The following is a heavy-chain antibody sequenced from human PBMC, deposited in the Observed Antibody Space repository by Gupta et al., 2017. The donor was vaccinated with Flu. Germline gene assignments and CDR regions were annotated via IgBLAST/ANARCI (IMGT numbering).Heavy chain of an antibody. CDR1: GFTFSSFG. Sequence: QVQLVESGGGVVQPGRSLRLSCSASGFTFSSFGMNWVRQAPGKGLEWVAVISHDGSNAYYADSVEGRFTISRDNSKNTLYLQVHSLRPEDTAVYYCAKGYGDFLYYFDSWGQGTLVTGSS. CDR2: ISHDGSNA. V-gene: IGHV3-30*18. CDR3: AKGYGDFLYYFDS. D-gene: IGHD4-17*01. J-gene: IGHJ4*02.